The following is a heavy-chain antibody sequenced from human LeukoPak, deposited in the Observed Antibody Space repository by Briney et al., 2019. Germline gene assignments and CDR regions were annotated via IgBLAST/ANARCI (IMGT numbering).Heavy chain of an antibody. CDR2: IIPIFGTT. Sequence: SVKVSCKASGGTFSSSAISWVRQAPGQGLEWMGGIIPIFGTTNYAQKFQGRVTITTDESTSTAYMELSSLRSEDTAVYYCARGGYSSSSTLRYFDLWGRGTLVTVSS. J-gene: IGHJ2*01. D-gene: IGHD6-6*01. CDR1: GGTFSSSA. CDR3: ARGGYSSSSTLRYFDL. V-gene: IGHV1-69*05.